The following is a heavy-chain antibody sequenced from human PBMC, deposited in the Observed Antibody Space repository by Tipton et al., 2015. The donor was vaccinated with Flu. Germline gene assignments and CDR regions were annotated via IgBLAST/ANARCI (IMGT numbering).Heavy chain of an antibody. V-gene: IGHV4-4*07. CDR1: GDSISSYY. CDR3: ARDYLLGDLSFFDN. D-gene: IGHD3-16*02. CDR2: IYTSGST. Sequence: TLSLTCTVSGDSISSYYWSWIRQPAGKGLEWSGRIYTSGSTNYNASPKSRVTMSVDTSKNQFSLKLSSVTVADTAVYYCARDYLLGDLSFFDNWGQGTLVTVSS. J-gene: IGHJ4*02.